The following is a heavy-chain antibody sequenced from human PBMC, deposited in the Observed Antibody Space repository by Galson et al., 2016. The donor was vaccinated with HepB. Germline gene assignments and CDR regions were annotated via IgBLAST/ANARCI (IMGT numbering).Heavy chain of an antibody. CDR1: GDTFSSYT. D-gene: IGHD3-10*01. CDR3: ARAVRGVIISVSDFDY. V-gene: IGHV1-69*13. J-gene: IGHJ4*02. Sequence: SVKVSCKASGDTFSSYTITWVRQAPGQGLEWMGGIIPIFGSGNYAQKFQGRVTITADESTSTAYMELRSLRSEDTAVYYCARAVRGVIISVSDFDYWGQGTLVTVSS. CDR2: IIPIFGSG.